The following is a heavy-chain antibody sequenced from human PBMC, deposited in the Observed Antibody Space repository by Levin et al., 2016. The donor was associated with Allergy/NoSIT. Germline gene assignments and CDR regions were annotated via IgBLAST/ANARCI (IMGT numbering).Heavy chain of an antibody. CDR2: INTNTGNP. CDR3: ARVWGIYDYVWGHFDI. Sequence: WVRQAPGQGLEWMGWINTNTGNPTYAQGFTGRFVFSLDTSVSTAYLQISSLKAEDTAVYYCARVWGIYDYVWGHFDIWGQGTMVTVSS. V-gene: IGHV7-4-1*02. J-gene: IGHJ3*02. D-gene: IGHD3-16*01.